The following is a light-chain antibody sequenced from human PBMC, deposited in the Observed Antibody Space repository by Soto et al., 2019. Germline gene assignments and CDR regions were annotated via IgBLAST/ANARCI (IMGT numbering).Light chain of an antibody. J-gene: IGKJ5*01. CDR3: MQRIESPT. CDR1: QRLLHNDGKTY. V-gene: IGKV2D-29*01. CDR2: EVS. Sequence: DILLTQNPHSLSVIPGQAASISCTSAQRLLHNDGKTYLFWYLQKPGQPPQLLIYEVSKRFSGVPDRFSGSGSGTDFTLKISRVEAEDVGLYYCMQRIESPTFGQGTRLEIK.